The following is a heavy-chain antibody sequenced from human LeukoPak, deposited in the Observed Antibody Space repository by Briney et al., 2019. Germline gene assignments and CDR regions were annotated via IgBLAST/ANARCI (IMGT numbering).Heavy chain of an antibody. V-gene: IGHV3-30-3*01. CDR2: ISYDGSNK. J-gene: IGHJ4*02. CDR3: AKECGWCTRGLDY. D-gene: IGHD6-19*01. Sequence: GMSLRLSCAASGFTFGSYAMHWVRQAPGKGLEWVAVISYDGSNKYYADSVKGRFTISRDNSKNTLYLQMNSLRAEGTAVYCCAKECGWCTRGLDYWGQGTLVTVSS. CDR1: GFTFGSYA.